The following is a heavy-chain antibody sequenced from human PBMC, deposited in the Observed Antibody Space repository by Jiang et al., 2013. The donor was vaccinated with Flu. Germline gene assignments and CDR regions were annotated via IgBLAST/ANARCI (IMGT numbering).Heavy chain of an antibody. CDR3: ARSKILRFLEWSPNWFDP. Sequence: RIDPSDSYTNYSPSFQGHVTISADKSISTAYLQWSSLKASDTAMYYCARSKILRFLEWSPNWFDPWGQGTLVTVSS. J-gene: IGHJ5*02. CDR2: IDPSDSYT. V-gene: IGHV5-10-1*01. D-gene: IGHD3-3*01.